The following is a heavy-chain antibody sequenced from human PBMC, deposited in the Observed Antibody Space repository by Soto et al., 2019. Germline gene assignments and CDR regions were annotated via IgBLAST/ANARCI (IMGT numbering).Heavy chain of an antibody. V-gene: IGHV4-59*01. J-gene: IGHJ6*02. CDR3: ARGEDAFFYYGLDV. Sequence: SETLSLTCTVSGDSISDFYWTWIRQSPGKGLEWIGYIYHTGSTKYNPSLESRVTFSIDTSKSQFSLRLTSVTAADTAVYYCARGEDAFFYYGLDVWGQGITVTVSS. CDR1: GDSISDFY. CDR2: IYHTGST.